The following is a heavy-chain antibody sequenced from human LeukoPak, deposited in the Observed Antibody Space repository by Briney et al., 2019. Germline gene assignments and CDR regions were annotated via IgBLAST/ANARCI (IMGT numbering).Heavy chain of an antibody. CDR1: GDSVNSFNYY. D-gene: IGHD6-6*01. CDR3: ARATLISAFAP. CDR2: IDYSGST. V-gene: IGHV4-39*07. J-gene: IGHJ5*02. Sequence: SETLSLTCVVSGDSVNSFNYYWGWIRQFPGKGLEWIGNIDYSGSTYYNPSLNSRVAISLNTSKNQFSLRLSYVTAADTAVYYCARATLISAFAPWGEGTLVTVSS.